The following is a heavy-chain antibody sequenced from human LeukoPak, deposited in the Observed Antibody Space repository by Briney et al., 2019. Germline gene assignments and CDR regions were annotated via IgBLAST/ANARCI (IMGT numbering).Heavy chain of an antibody. CDR1: GYTFTSYD. CDR2: MNPNSGNT. CDR3: ATIVRGSGEYYHYYMDV. D-gene: IGHD1-26*01. Sequence: VASVKVSCKASGYTFTSYDINWVRQATGQGLEWMGWMNPNSGNTGYAQKFQGRVTITRNTSISTAYMELSSLRSDDTAVYYCATIVRGSGEYYHYYMDVWGKGTTVTVSS. V-gene: IGHV1-8*03. J-gene: IGHJ6*03.